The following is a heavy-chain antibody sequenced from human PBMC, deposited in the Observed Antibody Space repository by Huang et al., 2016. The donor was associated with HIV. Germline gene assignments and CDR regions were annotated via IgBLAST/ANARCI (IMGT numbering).Heavy chain of an antibody. D-gene: IGHD2-8*02. J-gene: IGHJ6*02. CDR3: TGALASDTGMDV. CDR1: GFTFSDHY. Sequence: EVQLVESGGGLVQPGGSLRLSCAASGFTFSDHYMDWVRQAPGKGLDWVGRSRNKGRSYTTEYAASVKGRFTISRDDSETSLYLQMNSLRTEDSAVYYWTGALASDTGMDVWGQGTTVTVSS. V-gene: IGHV3-72*01. CDR2: SRNKGRSYTT.